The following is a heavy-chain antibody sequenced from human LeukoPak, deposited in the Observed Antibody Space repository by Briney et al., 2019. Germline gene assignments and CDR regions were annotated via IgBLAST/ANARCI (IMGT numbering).Heavy chain of an antibody. J-gene: IGHJ4*02. D-gene: IGHD3-10*01. CDR3: ARDRGSTMVRREIGFFDY. CDR2: IKEDGSEK. Sequence: PGGSLRLSCAASGFTFSSYWMSWVRQAPGKGLEWVANIKEDGSEKYFVDSVKGRFTISRDNAKNSLYLQMNSLRAEDTAVYYCARDRGSTMVRREIGFFDYWGQGTLVTVSS. V-gene: IGHV3-7*01. CDR1: GFTFSSYW.